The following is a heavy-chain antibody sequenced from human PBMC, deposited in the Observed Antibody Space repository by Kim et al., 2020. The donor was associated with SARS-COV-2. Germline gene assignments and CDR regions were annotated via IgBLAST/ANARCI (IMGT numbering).Heavy chain of an antibody. Sequence: ANYAQKFQGRVTITADESTSTAYMELSSLRSEDTAVYYCASEFGSKDFDYWGQGTLVTVSS. CDR3: ASEFGSKDFDY. CDR2: A. D-gene: IGHD3-10*01. V-gene: IGHV1-69*01. J-gene: IGHJ4*02.